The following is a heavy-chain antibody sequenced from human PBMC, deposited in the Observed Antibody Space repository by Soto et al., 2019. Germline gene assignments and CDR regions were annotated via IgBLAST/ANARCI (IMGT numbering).Heavy chain of an antibody. D-gene: IGHD3-22*01. CDR1: GYTFSSYG. Sequence: GASVKVSCKAYGYTFSSYGLSWVRQAPGQGLEWMGWISAYSGNTVYTQRFKGRLTMATDTSTGTAYMELRSLRSDDTAVYYLARDFYQRSGYCDEWGQGTLVTVSS. CDR2: ISAYSGNT. CDR3: ARDFYQRSGYCDE. V-gene: IGHV1-18*01. J-gene: IGHJ4*02.